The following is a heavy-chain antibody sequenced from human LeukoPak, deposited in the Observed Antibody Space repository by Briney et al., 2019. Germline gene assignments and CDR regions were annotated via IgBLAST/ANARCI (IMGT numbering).Heavy chain of an antibody. CDR3: ARVNLRGSQYNWFDP. CDR1: GGTFSSYA. CDR2: ITPIIDSS. J-gene: IGHJ5*02. D-gene: IGHD3-10*01. V-gene: IGHV1-69*04. Sequence: SVKVSCKASGGTFSSYAISWVRQAPGQGLEWMGKITPIIDSSKYAPQFQGRLTITADKYTGTVYMDLTSLRSDDTAVYYCARVNLRGSQYNWFDPWGQGTLVTVSS.